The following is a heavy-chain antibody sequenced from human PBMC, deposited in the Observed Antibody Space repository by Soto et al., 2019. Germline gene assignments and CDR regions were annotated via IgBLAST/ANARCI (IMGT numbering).Heavy chain of an antibody. J-gene: IGHJ6*02. CDR1: GFSLSTSGMC. V-gene: IGHV2-70*01. CDR3: ARASTGTTVDYYYGMDV. D-gene: IGHD1-7*01. CDR2: IDWDDDK. Sequence: PGPTLVNPTQTLTLTCTFSGFSLSTSGMCVSWIRQPPGKALEWLALIDWDDDKYYSTSLKTRLTISKDTSKNQVVLTMTNMDPVDTATYYCARASTGTTVDYYYGMDVWGQGTTVTVSS.